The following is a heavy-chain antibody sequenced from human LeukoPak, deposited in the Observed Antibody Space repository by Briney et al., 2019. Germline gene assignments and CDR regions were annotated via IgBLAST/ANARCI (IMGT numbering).Heavy chain of an antibody. V-gene: IGHV3-48*02. J-gene: IGHJ4*02. D-gene: IGHD2-2*01. CDR3: ARDSAYAFDY. CDR2: ISGSGTSI. Sequence: GGSLRLSCAASGFTSSYYGMNWVRQAPGKGLEWVSYISGSGTSIYYAGSVRGRFTISRDNAKNSLYLQMKSLRDEDTAVYYCARDSAYAFDYWGQGALVTVSS. CDR1: GFTSSYYG.